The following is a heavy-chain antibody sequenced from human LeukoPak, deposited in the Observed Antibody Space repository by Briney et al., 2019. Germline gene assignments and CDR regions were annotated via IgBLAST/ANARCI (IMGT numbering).Heavy chain of an antibody. CDR2: TYYNSKWYN. V-gene: IGHV6-1*01. J-gene: IGHJ4*02. CDR3: ARGWLQSGFDY. Sequence: SQTLSLTCALPGDILSNNDGGWNWIRQSPSRGLEWLGGTYYNSKWYNDYAVSVKSRMTINPDTSKNQFSLQLNSVTPEDTAVYYCARGWLQSGFDYWGQGILVTVSS. D-gene: IGHD5-24*01. CDR1: GDILSNNDGG.